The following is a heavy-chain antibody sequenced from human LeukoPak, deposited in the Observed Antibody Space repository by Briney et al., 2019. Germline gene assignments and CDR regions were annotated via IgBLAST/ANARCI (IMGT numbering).Heavy chain of an antibody. V-gene: IGHV4-38-2*02. CDR3: ASDMVRDNWFDP. J-gene: IGHJ5*02. CDR2: IYTSGST. CDR1: GYSISSGYY. Sequence: SETLSLTCTVSGYSISSGYYWGWIRQPPGKGLEWIGSIYTSGSTNYNPSLKSRVTISVDTSKNQFSLKLSSVTAADTAVYYCASDMVRDNWFDPWGQGTLVTVSS. D-gene: IGHD3-10*01.